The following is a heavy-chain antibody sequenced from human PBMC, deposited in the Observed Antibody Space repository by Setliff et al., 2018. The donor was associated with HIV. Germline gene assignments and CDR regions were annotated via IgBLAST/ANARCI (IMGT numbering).Heavy chain of an antibody. V-gene: IGHV4-34*01. CDR1: GGSFSGYY. CDR3: AREDYYDQKGAFDI. D-gene: IGHD3-22*01. Sequence: SETLSLTCAVYGGSFSGYYWNWIRQPPGKGLEWIGEINHSGSTNYNPSPKSRVTISVDTSKNQFSLKLSSVTAADTAVYYCAREDYYDQKGAFDIWGQGTMVTVSS. CDR2: INHSGST. J-gene: IGHJ3*02.